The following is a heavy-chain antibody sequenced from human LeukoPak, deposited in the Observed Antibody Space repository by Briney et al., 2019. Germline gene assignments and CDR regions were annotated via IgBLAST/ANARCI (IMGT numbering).Heavy chain of an antibody. CDR2: IYYSGST. V-gene: IGHV4-39*01. Sequence: PSETLSLIRTVSGGSISSSSYYWGWIRQPPGKGLEWIGSIYYSGSTYYNPSLKSRVTISVDTSKNQFSLKLSSVTAADTAVYFCARRGYSYGNFDYWGQGTLVTVSS. CDR3: ARRGYSYGNFDY. CDR1: GGSISSSSYY. J-gene: IGHJ4*02. D-gene: IGHD5-18*01.